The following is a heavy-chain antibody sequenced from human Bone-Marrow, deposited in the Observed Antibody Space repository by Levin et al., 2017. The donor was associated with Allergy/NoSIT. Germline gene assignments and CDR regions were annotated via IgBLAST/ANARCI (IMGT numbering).Heavy chain of an antibody. D-gene: IGHD5-12*01. Sequence: SETLSLTCTVSGGSISSGNYAWSWIRQPQGQGLEWIGYIYRSGSTYYNPSLRRRVTISLDRSKNQFSLNLTSVTAADTAVYYCANSGGSDSFDIWGQGTMVTVSS. CDR3: ANSGGSDSFDI. V-gene: IGHV4-30-2*01. CDR1: GGSISSGNYA. J-gene: IGHJ3*02. CDR2: IYRSGST.